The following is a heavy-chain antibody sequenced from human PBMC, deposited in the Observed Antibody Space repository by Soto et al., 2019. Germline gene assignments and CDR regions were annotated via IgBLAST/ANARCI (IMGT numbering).Heavy chain of an antibody. CDR2: IIPIFGTA. V-gene: IGHV1-69*13. CDR3: ARDREHYDFWSGNWFDP. D-gene: IGHD3-3*01. CDR1: GYTFASYY. Sequence: GASVKVSCKASGYTFASYYMRWVRQAPGQGLEWMGGIIPIFGTANYAQKFQGRVTITADESTSTAYMELSSLRSEDTAVYYCARDREHYDFWSGNWFDPWGQGTLVTVSS. J-gene: IGHJ5*02.